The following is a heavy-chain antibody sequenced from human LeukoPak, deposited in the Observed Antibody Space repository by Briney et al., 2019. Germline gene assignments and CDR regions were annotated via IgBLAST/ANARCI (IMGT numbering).Heavy chain of an antibody. V-gene: IGHV3-23*01. CDR1: GFTFSSYA. Sequence: GGSLRLSCAASGFTFSSYAMSWVRQAPGKGLEWVSAISGTGGSTYYADSVKGRFTISRDNYKNTLFMLMNSLRAEDTAVYYCAKVLSLRYFDWVLYADCWGQGTLVTVSS. CDR3: AKVLSLRYFDWVLYADC. J-gene: IGHJ4*02. D-gene: IGHD3-9*01. CDR2: ISGTGGST.